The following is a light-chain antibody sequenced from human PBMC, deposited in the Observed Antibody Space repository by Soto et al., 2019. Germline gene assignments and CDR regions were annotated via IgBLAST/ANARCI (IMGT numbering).Light chain of an antibody. CDR3: HQYNKWPT. CDR2: GAS. Sequence: EIVMTQSPATLSVSPGERVTLSCRASQSVGSELAWYQQKPGQAPRLLIYGASTRATDIPVRFSGSGSGTEFTLTISSLQSEDFAIYYCHQYNKWPTFGQGTKVDIK. CDR1: QSVGSE. V-gene: IGKV3-15*01. J-gene: IGKJ1*01.